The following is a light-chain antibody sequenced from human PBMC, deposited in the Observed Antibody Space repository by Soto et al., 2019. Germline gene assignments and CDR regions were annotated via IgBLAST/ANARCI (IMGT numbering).Light chain of an antibody. Sequence: QAVVTQEPSLTVSPGGTVTLTCASSTGAVTSGNYASWFQQFPGQPPRTLIYTTNNRHSWTRARFSGSLLGGRAALTLSCAKSEDEADYYCLLYYGGAHLVFGGGTKLTVL. V-gene: IGLV7-43*01. CDR1: TGAVTSGNY. CDR2: TTN. CDR3: LLYYGGAHLV. J-gene: IGLJ3*02.